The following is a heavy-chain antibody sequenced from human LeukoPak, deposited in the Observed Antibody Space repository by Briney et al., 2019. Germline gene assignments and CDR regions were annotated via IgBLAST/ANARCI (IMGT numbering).Heavy chain of an antibody. Sequence: ASVKVSCKASGYTFTNYGISWVRQAPGQGLEWMGWISAYNGNTNYAQKFQVRVTMTTDTSTSKAYMELRSLRSDDTAVYYCARDTGEYLDWTKVNYYYYGMDVWGQGATVTVSS. CDR1: GYTFTNYG. V-gene: IGHV1-18*01. J-gene: IGHJ6*02. CDR2: ISAYNGNT. D-gene: IGHD3-9*01. CDR3: ARDTGEYLDWTKVNYYYYGMDV.